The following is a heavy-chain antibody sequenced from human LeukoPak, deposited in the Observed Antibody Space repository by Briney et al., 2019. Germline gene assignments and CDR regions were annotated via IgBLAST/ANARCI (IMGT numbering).Heavy chain of an antibody. D-gene: IGHD1-7*01. CDR1: GGTFSSYA. CDR2: IIPIFGTA. Sequence: SVKVSCKASGGTFSSYAISWVRQAPGQGLEWMGGIIPIFGTANYAQKFQGRVTITADESTSTAYMELSSLRSEDTAVYYCARAKELELLYPGAFDIWGQGTMVTVSS. V-gene: IGHV1-69*13. J-gene: IGHJ3*02. CDR3: ARAKELELLYPGAFDI.